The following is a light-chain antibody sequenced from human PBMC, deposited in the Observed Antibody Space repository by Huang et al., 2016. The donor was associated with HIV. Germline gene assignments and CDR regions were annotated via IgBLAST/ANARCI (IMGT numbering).Light chain of an antibody. CDR1: QSVLYSSNNKNY. CDR2: VAS. CDR3: QQYFSTPLT. J-gene: IGKJ4*01. V-gene: IGKV4-1*01. Sequence: DIVMTQSTDSLAVSLGERATLNCKSSQSVLYSSNNKNYLAWYQQKPGQPPKLLISVASTRESGVPDRFSGSGSGTDFTLTISSLQAEDVAVYYCQQYFSTPLTFGGGTKVEIK.